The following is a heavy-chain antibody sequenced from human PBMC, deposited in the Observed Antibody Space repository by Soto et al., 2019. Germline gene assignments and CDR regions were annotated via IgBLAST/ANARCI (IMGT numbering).Heavy chain of an antibody. CDR1: GFTFSSYA. Sequence: QVQLVESGGGVVQPGRSLRLSCAASGFTFSSYAMHWVRQAPGKGLEWVAVISYDGSNKYYADSVKGRFTISRDNSKNTLYLQMNRLRAADTSVYYCARDAVGRDYGSGSYYFDYWGQGTMVTVSS. CDR2: ISYDGSNK. D-gene: IGHD3-10*01. CDR3: ARDAVGRDYGSGSYYFDY. V-gene: IGHV3-30-3*01. J-gene: IGHJ4*02.